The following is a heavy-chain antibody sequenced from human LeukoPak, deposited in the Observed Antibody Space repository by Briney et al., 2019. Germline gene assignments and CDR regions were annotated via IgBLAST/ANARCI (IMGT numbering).Heavy chain of an antibody. CDR3: ARRNDFDI. CDR2: IYSNEAT. Sequence: SETLSLTRTVSGGSIPGYHWRWIRQPPGKGLEWIGYIYSNEATQYKPSLKSRVTISADTSKNQFSLKLTSVSAADTAIYYCARRNDFDIWGQGTMVTVSS. J-gene: IGHJ3*02. V-gene: IGHV4-4*08. CDR1: GGSIPGYH.